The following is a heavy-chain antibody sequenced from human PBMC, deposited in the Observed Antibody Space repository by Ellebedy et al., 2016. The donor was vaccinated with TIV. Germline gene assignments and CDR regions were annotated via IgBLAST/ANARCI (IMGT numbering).Heavy chain of an antibody. CDR3: ATGGSSGYYYAAYFDH. V-gene: IGHV3-48*04. CDR1: GFTFSSYS. Sequence: GESLKISXAASGFTFSSYSMNWVRQAPGKGLEWVSYISSSSDTIYYADSVKGRFTVSRDNAQDSLYLQMSSLRAEDTAVYYCATGGSSGYYYAAYFDHWGQGTQVTVSS. CDR2: ISSSSDTI. D-gene: IGHD3-22*01. J-gene: IGHJ4*02.